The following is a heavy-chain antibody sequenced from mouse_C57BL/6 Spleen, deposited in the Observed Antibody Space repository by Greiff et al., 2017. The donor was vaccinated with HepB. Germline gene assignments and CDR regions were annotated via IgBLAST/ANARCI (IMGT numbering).Heavy chain of an antibody. CDR3: AREDPITTVGEGGY. CDR1: GYTFTSYW. J-gene: IGHJ2*01. V-gene: IGHV1-64*01. CDR2: IHPNSGST. D-gene: IGHD1-1*01. Sequence: QVQLQQPGAELVKPGASVKLSCKASGYTFTSYWMHWVKPRPGQGLEWIGMIHPNSGSTNYNEKFKSKATLTVDKSSSTAYMQLSSLTSEDSAVYYCAREDPITTVGEGGYWGQGTTLTVSS.